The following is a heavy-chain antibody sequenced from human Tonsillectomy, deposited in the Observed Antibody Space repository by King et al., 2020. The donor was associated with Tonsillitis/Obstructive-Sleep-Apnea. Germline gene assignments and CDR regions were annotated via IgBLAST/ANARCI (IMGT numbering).Heavy chain of an antibody. D-gene: IGHD3-10*01. CDR1: GGSISNSSYF. Sequence: QLQESGPGLVKPSETLSLTCTVSGGSISNSSYFWGWIRQPPGKGLEWIGTIYYTGRTYYSPSLKSRVTISVDTSKGQFSLKLSSVTAADTAVYYCARQVGSGRWTFDYWGQGTLVTVSS. CDR3: ARQVGSGRWTFDY. J-gene: IGHJ4*02. V-gene: IGHV4-39*01. CDR2: IYYTGRT.